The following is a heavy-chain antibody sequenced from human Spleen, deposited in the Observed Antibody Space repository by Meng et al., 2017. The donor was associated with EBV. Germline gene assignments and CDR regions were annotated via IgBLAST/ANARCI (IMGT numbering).Heavy chain of an antibody. Sequence: QVPLVQSGAEVKKPGXSVKVSCKASGYIFTSYAVQWVRQAPGERPEWMGWINVATGSTKYSRKLTDRVTITRDTSATTSFLELNTLTSDDTAVYYCARDNSSWFNWFDPWGQGTLVTVSS. CDR1: GYIFTSYA. D-gene: IGHD6-13*01. J-gene: IGHJ5*02. CDR3: ARDNSSWFNWFDP. V-gene: IGHV1-3*01. CDR2: INVATGST.